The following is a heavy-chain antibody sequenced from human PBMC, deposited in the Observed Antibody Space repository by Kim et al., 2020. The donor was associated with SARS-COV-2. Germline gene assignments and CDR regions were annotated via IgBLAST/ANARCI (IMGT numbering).Heavy chain of an antibody. D-gene: IGHD3-16*02. J-gene: IGHJ6*02. V-gene: IGHV1-18*01. CDR1: GYTFTSYG. CDR3: ARGRIKSFRYYYGMDV. Sequence: ASVKVSCKASGYTFTSYGISWVRQAPGQGLEWMGWISAYNGNTNYAQKRQGRVTMTTDTSTSTAYMELRSLRSDDTAVYYCARGRIKSFRYYYGMDVWGQGTTVTVS. CDR2: ISAYNGNT.